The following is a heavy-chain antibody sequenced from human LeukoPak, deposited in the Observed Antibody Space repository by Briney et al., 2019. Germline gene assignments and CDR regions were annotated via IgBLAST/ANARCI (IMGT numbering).Heavy chain of an antibody. CDR1: GFTFSTYS. V-gene: IGHV3-7*01. J-gene: IGHJ5*02. D-gene: IGHD5-24*01. CDR3: ARDGSPEASINYFDT. Sequence: GGSLRLSCSASGFTFSTYSMNWVRQAPGKGLNWVASIKHDGSEKHYVDSVKGRFTISRDNAKNSLYLEMNSLSADDTALYYCARDGSPEASINYFDTWGQGTPVTVSS. CDR2: IKHDGSEK.